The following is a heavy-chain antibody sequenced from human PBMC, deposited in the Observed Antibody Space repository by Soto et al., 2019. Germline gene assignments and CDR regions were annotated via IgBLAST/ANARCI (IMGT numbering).Heavy chain of an antibody. Sequence: VSLRLSCAASGFAFSNAWMSWVRQAPGKGLEWVGRIKSKTDGGTRDYAAPVKGRFTMSRDDSQNMVYLQMSSLKTEDTAVYYCTTDVPINKNWGQGTLVTVSS. CDR2: IKSKTDGGTR. J-gene: IGHJ4*02. CDR3: TTDVPINKN. CDR1: GFAFSNAW. V-gene: IGHV3-15*01. D-gene: IGHD6-6*01.